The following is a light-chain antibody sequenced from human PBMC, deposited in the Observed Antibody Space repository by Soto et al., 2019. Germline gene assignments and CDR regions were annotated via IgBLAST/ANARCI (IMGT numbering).Light chain of an antibody. V-gene: IGKV1-13*02. J-gene: IGKJ1*01. CDR3: QQGYSTPWT. CDR1: QGIHTA. CDR2: DAS. Sequence: AIKLTQSPSSLSASVGDRVIITCRASQGIHTALAWYQQKPGNAPMLLIYDASTVEAGVPSRFSGSGSGTDFTLTLNSLQPEDFATYYCQQGYSTPWTFGQGTKVDIK.